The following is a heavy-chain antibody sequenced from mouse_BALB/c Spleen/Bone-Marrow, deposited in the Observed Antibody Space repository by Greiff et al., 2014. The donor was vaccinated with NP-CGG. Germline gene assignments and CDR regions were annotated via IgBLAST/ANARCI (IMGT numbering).Heavy chain of an antibody. D-gene: IGHD1-1*02. Sequence: VQLQQSGAELVKPGASVKLSCTASGFKFKDTHMHWVKQRPEQGLEWIGRIDPASDDTKYDPKFQGKAAITGDTSSNTAYLQLSIRASEDTAVYYCSRDSGGTAGFAYWGQGTLVTVSA. CDR2: IDPASDDT. CDR3: SRDSGGTAGFAY. CDR1: GFKFKDTH. J-gene: IGHJ3*01. V-gene: IGHV14-3*02.